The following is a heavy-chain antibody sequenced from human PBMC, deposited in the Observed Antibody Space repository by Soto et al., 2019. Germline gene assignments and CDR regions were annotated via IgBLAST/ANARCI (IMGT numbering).Heavy chain of an antibody. V-gene: IGHV4-39*01. J-gene: IGHJ5*02. CDR3: ARIVGLMVRGVENWFAP. CDR1: GGSISRSSYY. D-gene: IGHD3-10*01. CDR2: IYYSGST. Sequence: QLQLQESGPGLVKPSETLSLTCSVSGGSISRSSYYWGWIRQPPGKGLEWIGSIYYSGSTNYNPSLTSRVTISVDTSKNQSSLRLTSVTAADTAVYYCARIVGLMVRGVENWFAPWGQGILVTVSS.